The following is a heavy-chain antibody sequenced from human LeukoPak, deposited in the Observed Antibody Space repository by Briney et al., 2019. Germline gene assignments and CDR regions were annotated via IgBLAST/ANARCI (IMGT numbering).Heavy chain of an antibody. V-gene: IGHV4-61*02. CDR3: ATSIWFGDYYHYYMAV. Sequence: SETLSLTCPVSGASITSGDYYWNWIRQPAGKGLEWIGRIHTGGSTNYNPSLKSRITISLDTSKNQFSLKLRSVTAADTAVYYCATSIWFGDYYHYYMAVWGKGTTVTISS. D-gene: IGHD3-10*01. CDR1: GASITSGDYY. CDR2: IHTGGST. J-gene: IGHJ6*03.